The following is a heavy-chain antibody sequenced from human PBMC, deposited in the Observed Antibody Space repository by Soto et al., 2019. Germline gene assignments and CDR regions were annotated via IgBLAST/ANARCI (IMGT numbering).Heavy chain of an antibody. V-gene: IGHV1-69*06. D-gene: IGHD1-1*01. CDR1: GGTFSSQS. CDR3: ARGFNNYRGVFGL. J-gene: IGHJ5*02. Sequence: SVKFSCKASGGTFSSQSITWVRQAPGKGLEWMGGIIPTFGTSNYAPKFQGRVTFSADTSTGTAYMALSSLRSEDTAFYYCARGFNNYRGVFGLWGQGTLITVSS. CDR2: IIPTFGTS.